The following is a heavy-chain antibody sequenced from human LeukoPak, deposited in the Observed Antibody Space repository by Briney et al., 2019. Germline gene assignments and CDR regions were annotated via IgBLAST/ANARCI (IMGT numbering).Heavy chain of an antibody. CDR1: GYTFTGYY. CDR2: INADGGGT. Sequence: ASVKVSCKASGYTFTGYYIYWVRQAPGQGLEWMGWINADGGGTNYAQKFQGRVTITADKSTSTAYMELSSLRSEDTAVYYCARAGYGEDYWGQGTLVTVSS. V-gene: IGHV1-2*02. J-gene: IGHJ4*02. D-gene: IGHD4-17*01. CDR3: ARAGYGEDY.